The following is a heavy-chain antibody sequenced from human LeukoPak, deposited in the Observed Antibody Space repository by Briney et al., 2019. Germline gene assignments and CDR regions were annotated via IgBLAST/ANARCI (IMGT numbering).Heavy chain of an antibody. CDR3: TRHDAVPIMGHGLGV. D-gene: IGHD3-16*01. V-gene: IGHV4-59*08. CDR2: IYFTGFT. CDR1: GVSLISYY. Sequence: TASETLCLTCAVSGVSLISYYWSWIRQPPGKGLEWLGYIYFTGFTNYNPSLESRLTISVDTSQNQFSLNLSSVTAEDPAVYYCTRHDAVPIMGHGLGVWGQGTTVIVSS. J-gene: IGHJ6*02.